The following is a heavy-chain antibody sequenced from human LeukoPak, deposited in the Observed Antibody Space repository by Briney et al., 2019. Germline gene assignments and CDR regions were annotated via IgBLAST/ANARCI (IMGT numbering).Heavy chain of an antibody. Sequence: SVKVSCKASGGTFISYAISWVRQAPGQGLEWMGGIIPIFGTANYAQKFQGRVTITADESTSTAYMELSSLRSEDTAVYYCARDRIVVVTAISYYYYYGMDVWGQGTTVTVSS. CDR1: GGTFISYA. CDR2: IIPIFGTA. V-gene: IGHV1-69*13. D-gene: IGHD2-21*02. CDR3: ARDRIVVVTAISYYYYYGMDV. J-gene: IGHJ6*02.